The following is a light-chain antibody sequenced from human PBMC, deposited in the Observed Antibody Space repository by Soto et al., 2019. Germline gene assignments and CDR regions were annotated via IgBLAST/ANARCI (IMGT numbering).Light chain of an antibody. CDR1: QSVSTY. Sequence: EIVMTQSPATLSVSPGERATLSCRASQSVSTYLAWYRQKPGQAPRLLIYDASNRATGIPVRFSGSGSGTDFTLTISSLEPEDFAVYYCQQRSSWPLTFSGGTKVDIK. CDR3: QQRSSWPLT. J-gene: IGKJ4*01. CDR2: DAS. V-gene: IGKV3-11*01.